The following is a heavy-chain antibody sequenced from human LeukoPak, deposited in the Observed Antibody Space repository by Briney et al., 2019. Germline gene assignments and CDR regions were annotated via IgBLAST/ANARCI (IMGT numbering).Heavy chain of an antibody. Sequence: GESLKISCKGSGYSFTSYWISWVRQMPGKGLEWMGRIDPSDSHTNYSPSFQGHVTISADKSISTAYLQWSSLKASDTAMYYCARLNCRSSSTSCKNRYYYGMDVWGQGTTVTVSS. CDR2: IDPSDSHT. CDR1: GYSFTSYW. D-gene: IGHD2-2*01. CDR3: ARLNCRSSSTSCKNRYYYGMDV. V-gene: IGHV5-10-1*01. J-gene: IGHJ6*02.